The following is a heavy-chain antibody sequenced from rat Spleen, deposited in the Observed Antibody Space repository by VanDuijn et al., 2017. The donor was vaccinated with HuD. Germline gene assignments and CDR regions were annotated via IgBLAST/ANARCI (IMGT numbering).Heavy chain of an antibody. CDR1: GFSLTSYS. V-gene: IGHV2-15*01. CDR3: TGGQYTTDYYYEDWFAN. J-gene: IGHJ3*01. D-gene: IGHD1-6*01. Sequence: QVQLKESGPGLVQPSETLSLTCTVSGFSLTSYSVSWVRQVSGKGPEWMGRMWYDGDTAFNSVLKSRLSISRDTSKSQVFLKMNSLQTEDTAIYFCTGGQYTTDYYYEDWFANWGQGTLVTVSS. CDR2: MWYDGDT.